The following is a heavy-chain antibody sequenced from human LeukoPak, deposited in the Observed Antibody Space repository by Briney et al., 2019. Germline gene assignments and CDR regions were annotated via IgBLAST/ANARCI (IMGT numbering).Heavy chain of an antibody. CDR3: ARASVIAIPFSY. Sequence: SETLSLTCAVYGGSFSGYYWSWIRQPPGKGLEWIGEINHSGRTNYNPSLKSPVTISVDTSKNQFSLKLSSVTAADTAVYYCARASVIAIPFSYWGQGTLVTVSS. CDR2: INHSGRT. J-gene: IGHJ4*02. CDR1: GGSFSGYY. V-gene: IGHV4-34*01. D-gene: IGHD2-21*01.